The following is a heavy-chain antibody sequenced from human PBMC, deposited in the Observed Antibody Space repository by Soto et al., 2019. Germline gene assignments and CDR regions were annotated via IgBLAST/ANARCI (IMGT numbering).Heavy chain of an antibody. Sequence: ASVKVSCKASGYTFTSYAMHWVRQAPGQRLEWMGWINAGNGNTKYSQNFQGRVTMTRNTSISTAYMELSSLRSEDTAVYYCARGFTGGYYGSGSYYRGYYYYGMDVWGQGTTVTVSS. V-gene: IGHV1-3*01. CDR2: INAGNGNT. D-gene: IGHD3-10*01. CDR1: GYTFTSYA. J-gene: IGHJ6*02. CDR3: ARGFTGGYYGSGSYYRGYYYYGMDV.